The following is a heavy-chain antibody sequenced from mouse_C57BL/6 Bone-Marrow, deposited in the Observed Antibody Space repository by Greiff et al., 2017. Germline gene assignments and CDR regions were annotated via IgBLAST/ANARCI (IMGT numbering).Heavy chain of an antibody. CDR2: IDPSDSET. CDR1: GYTFTSYW. Sequence: VQLQQPGAELVRPGSSVKLSCKASGYTFTSYWMHWVKQRPIQGLEWIGNIDPSDSETHYNQKFKDKATLTVDKSSSTAYMQLSSLTSEDSAVYYCARNYYDYLYAMDYWGQGTSVTGSS. CDR3: ARNYYDYLYAMDY. D-gene: IGHD2-4*01. V-gene: IGHV1-52*01. J-gene: IGHJ4*01.